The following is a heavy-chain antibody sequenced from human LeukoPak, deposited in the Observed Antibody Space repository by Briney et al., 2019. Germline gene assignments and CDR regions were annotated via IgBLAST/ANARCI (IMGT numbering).Heavy chain of an antibody. CDR1: GESFSGHY. J-gene: IGHJ4*02. V-gene: IGHV4-34*01. D-gene: IGHD2-2*01. CDR3: ARGRTGAAALDF. Sequence: SETLSLTCAVYGESFSGHYWTWIRQSPGKGLEWIGESTHSGSTNYNPSLKSRVTISVDTSKSQFSLKLTSVIAADTAVYHCARGRTGAAALDFWGPGILVTVSS. CDR2: STHSGST.